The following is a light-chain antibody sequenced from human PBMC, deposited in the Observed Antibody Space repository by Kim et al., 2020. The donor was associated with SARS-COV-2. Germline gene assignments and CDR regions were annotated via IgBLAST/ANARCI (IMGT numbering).Light chain of an antibody. CDR1: QSVSSSY. CDR2: GAS. Sequence: EIVLTQSPGTLSLSPGERATLSCRASQSVSSSYLAWYQQKPGQAPRLLIYGASSRATGIPDRFSGSGSGTDFTLTISRLEPEDFAVYYWQQYGSSTYTLGKGTTLEF. V-gene: IGKV3-20*01. CDR3: QQYGSSTYT. J-gene: IGKJ2*01.